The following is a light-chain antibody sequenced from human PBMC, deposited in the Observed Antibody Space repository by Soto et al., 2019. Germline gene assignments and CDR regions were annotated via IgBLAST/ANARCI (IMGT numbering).Light chain of an antibody. J-gene: IGLJ3*02. V-gene: IGLV1-51*01. CDR3: ATWDSSLSAWV. CDR1: SSNIGINY. Sequence: QSVLTQPPSVSAAPGQKVTISCSGSSSNIGINYVSWYQQLPGTAPKLLIYDNNKRPSGIPDRFSDSKSGTSATLGITGLQTGDEADYYCATWDSSLSAWVFGGGTQLTVL. CDR2: DNN.